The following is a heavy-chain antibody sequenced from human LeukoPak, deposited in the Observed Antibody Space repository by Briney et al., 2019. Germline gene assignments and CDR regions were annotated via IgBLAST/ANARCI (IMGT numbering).Heavy chain of an antibody. J-gene: IGHJ4*02. Sequence: GGSLRLSCAASGFTFRNYAMHWVRQAPGKGLEGVAVIFYDGSMQYYADSVKGRFTIPRDNSRSTLYLQMNSLRPEDMALYYCVKSGSYSSPYYFDYWGQGTLVTVSS. CDR2: IFYDGSMQ. CDR1: GFTFRNYA. V-gene: IGHV3-30*18. CDR3: VKSGSYSSPYYFDY. D-gene: IGHD3-10*01.